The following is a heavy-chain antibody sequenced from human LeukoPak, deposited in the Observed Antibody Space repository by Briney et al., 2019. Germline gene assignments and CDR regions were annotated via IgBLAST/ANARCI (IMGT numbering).Heavy chain of an antibody. Sequence: SETLSLTCTVSGGSISSYYWSWIRQPPGKGLEWIGYIYYSGSTNYNPSLKSRVTISVDTSKNQFSLKPSSVTAADTAVYYCARVSSGLLGYWGQGTLVTVSS. CDR3: ARVSSGLLGY. D-gene: IGHD6-19*01. J-gene: IGHJ4*02. V-gene: IGHV4-59*01. CDR1: GGSISSYY. CDR2: IYYSGST.